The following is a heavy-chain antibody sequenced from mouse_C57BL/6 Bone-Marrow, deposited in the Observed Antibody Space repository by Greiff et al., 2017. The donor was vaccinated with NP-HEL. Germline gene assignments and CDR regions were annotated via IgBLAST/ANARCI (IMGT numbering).Heavy chain of an antibody. J-gene: IGHJ3*01. Sequence: DVKLVESGGGLVKPGGSLKLSCAASGFTFSSYTMSWVRQTPEKRLEWVATISGGGGNTYYPDSVKGRFTISRDNAKNTLYLQMSSLRSEDTALYYCARLTSWFAYWGQGTLVTVSA. CDR1: GFTFSSYT. CDR3: ARLTSWFAY. CDR2: ISGGGGNT. V-gene: IGHV5-9*01.